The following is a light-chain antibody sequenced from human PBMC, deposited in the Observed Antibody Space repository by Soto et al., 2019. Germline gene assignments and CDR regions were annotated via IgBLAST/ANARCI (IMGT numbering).Light chain of an antibody. J-gene: IGLJ1*01. Sequence: QSALTQPASVSGSPGQSITISCTGTSSDVGGYNYVSWYQQHPGKAPKLMIYDVSNRPSGVSNRFSGSKSGNTASLTISGLQPEDEADYYCSSYTSSITLYVFGTGTKLTVL. CDR2: DVS. CDR3: SSYTSSITLYV. CDR1: SSDVGGYNY. V-gene: IGLV2-14*01.